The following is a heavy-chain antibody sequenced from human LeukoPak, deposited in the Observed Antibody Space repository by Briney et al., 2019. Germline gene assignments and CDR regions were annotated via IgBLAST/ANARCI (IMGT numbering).Heavy chain of an antibody. J-gene: IGHJ3*02. D-gene: IGHD2-2*01. Sequence: ASVKVSCKASGGSFSSYGISWVRQAPGQGLEWVGRIIPIFGTANYAQKFQDRVNITADKSTSIVYMELSSLRSGDTAVYYCARRTTSVAFDIWGQGTMVTVSS. CDR1: GGSFSSYG. V-gene: IGHV1-69*06. CDR2: IIPIFGTA. CDR3: ARRTTSVAFDI.